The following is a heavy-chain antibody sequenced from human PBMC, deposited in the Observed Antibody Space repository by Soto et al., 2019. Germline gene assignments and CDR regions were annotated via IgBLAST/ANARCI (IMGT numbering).Heavy chain of an antibody. V-gene: IGHV3-30*18. CDR2: ISYDGSNK. D-gene: IGHD3-22*01. CDR3: AKDTAYDSCGSVDY. J-gene: IGHJ4*02. CDR1: GFTFSSYG. Sequence: QVQLVESGGGVVQPGRSLRLSCAASGFTFSSYGMHWVRQAPGKGLEWVAVISYDGSNKYYADSVKGRFTISRDNSKNTLYLQMNSLRAEDTAVYYCAKDTAYDSCGSVDYWGQGTLVTVSS.